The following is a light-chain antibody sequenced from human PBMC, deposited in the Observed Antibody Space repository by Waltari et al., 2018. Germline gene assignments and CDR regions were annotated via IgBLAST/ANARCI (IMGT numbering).Light chain of an antibody. CDR1: QSLTRNY. CDR2: DAS. Sequence: EIVLTQSPGTLSLSPGERATLSCRASQSLTRNYLTGYQQKPGQAPRLLIYDASSRAAGIPDRFSGSGAGTDFTLTISRLEPEDFAVYYCQQYESSVMYTFGQGTKLEIK. CDR3: QQYESSVMYT. J-gene: IGKJ2*01. V-gene: IGKV3-20*01.